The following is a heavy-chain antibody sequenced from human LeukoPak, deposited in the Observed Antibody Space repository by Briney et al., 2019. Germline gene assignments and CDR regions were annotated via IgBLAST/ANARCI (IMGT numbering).Heavy chain of an antibody. CDR2: IYYSGST. J-gene: IGHJ4*02. V-gene: IGHV4-59*01. CDR3: ARAGDFWSGTPPYYFDY. D-gene: IGHD3-3*01. CDR1: GGSISSYY. Sequence: KPSETLSLTCTVSGGSISSYYWSWIRQPPGKGLEWIGYIYYSGSTNYNPSLKSRVTISVDTSKNQFSLKLSSVTAADTAVYYCARAGDFWSGTPPYYFDYWGQGTLVTVSS.